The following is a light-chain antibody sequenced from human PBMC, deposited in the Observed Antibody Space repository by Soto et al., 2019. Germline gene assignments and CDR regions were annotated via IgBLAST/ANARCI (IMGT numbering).Light chain of an antibody. CDR2: DAS. Sequence: EIVLAQCPATLSLSPGERATLSCRASQSVSSYLAWYQQKPGQAPRLLIYDASNRATGIPARFSGSGSGTDFTLTISSLEPEDFAVYYCQQRSNWLSWTFGQGTKV. J-gene: IGKJ1*01. CDR3: QQRSNWLSWT. CDR1: QSVSSY. V-gene: IGKV3-11*01.